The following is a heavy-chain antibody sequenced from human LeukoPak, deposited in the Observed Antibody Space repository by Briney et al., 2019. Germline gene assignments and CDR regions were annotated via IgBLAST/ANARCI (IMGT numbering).Heavy chain of an antibody. CDR1: GGTFSSYA. Sequence: ASVKVSCKASGGTFSSYAISWVRQAPGQGLEWMGWINPNSGGTNYAQKFQGRVTMTRDTSISTAYMELSRLRSDDTAVYYCARGGSSGYYLPAEYFQHWGQGTLVTVSS. CDR3: ARGGSSGYYLPAEYFQH. D-gene: IGHD3-22*01. CDR2: INPNSGGT. J-gene: IGHJ1*01. V-gene: IGHV1-2*02.